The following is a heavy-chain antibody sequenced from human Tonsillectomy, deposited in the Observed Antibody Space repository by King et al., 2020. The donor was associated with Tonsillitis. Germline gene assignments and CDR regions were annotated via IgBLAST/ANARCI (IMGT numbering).Heavy chain of an antibody. CDR2: IHSDEST. J-gene: IGHJ6*02. Sequence: RRGGALRLSGAAAGCTVGHNDMTWVRKAPGKGRECVSVIHSDESTHDVDSGKGRCTISRDNSKNTLYLPMNRLRAEDTAIYYCARDASGYKGLYGMDVWGQGTTVTVSS. CDR3: ARDASGYKGLYGMDV. D-gene: IGHD5-12*01. V-gene: IGHV3-53*01. CDR1: GCTVGHND.